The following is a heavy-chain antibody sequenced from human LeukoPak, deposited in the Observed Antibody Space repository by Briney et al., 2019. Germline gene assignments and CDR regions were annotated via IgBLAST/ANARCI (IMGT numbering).Heavy chain of an antibody. CDR3: ARVTQSYHDSSGSFGY. CDR1: GGSISSSRYY. Sequence: SETLSLTCTVSGGSISSSRYYWGWIRQPPGKGLEWIGSIYYSGTTYYNPSLKSRVTISVDTSKNQFSLRLSSVTAADTAVYYCARVTQSYHDSSGSFGYWGQGTLVTVSS. J-gene: IGHJ4*02. V-gene: IGHV4-39*07. CDR2: IYYSGTT. D-gene: IGHD3-22*01.